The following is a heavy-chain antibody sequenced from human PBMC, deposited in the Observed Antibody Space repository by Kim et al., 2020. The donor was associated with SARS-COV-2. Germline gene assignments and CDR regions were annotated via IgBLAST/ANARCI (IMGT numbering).Heavy chain of an antibody. V-gene: IGHV1-18*04. CDR3: ASGAGYFDWLLAPAHGYYYYYGMDV. CDR2: ISAYNGNT. D-gene: IGHD3-9*01. J-gene: IGHJ6*02. Sequence: ASVKVSCKASGYTFTSYGISWVRQAPGQGLEWMGWISAYNGNTNYAQKLQGRVTMTTDTSTSTAYMELRSLRSDDTAVYYCASGAGYFDWLLAPAHGYYYYYGMDVWGQGTTVTVSS. CDR1: GYTFTSYG.